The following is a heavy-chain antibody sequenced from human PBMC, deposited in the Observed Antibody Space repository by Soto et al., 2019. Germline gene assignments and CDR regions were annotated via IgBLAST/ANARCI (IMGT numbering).Heavy chain of an antibody. CDR2: IIPIFGTA. V-gene: IGHV1-69*13. J-gene: IGHJ4*02. CDR3: ARAQVEMATSYYFDY. D-gene: IGHD5-12*01. Sequence: GASVKVSRKASGGTFSSYAISWVRQAPGQGLEWMGGIIPIFGTANYAQKFQGRVTITADESTSTAYMELSSLRSEDTAVYYCARAQVEMATSYYFDYWGQGTLVTVSS. CDR1: GGTFSSYA.